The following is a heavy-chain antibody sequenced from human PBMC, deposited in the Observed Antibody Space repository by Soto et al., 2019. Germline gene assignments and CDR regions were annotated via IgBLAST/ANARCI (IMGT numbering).Heavy chain of an antibody. D-gene: IGHD3-10*01. Sequence: VSVKVSCKASGYTFTSYAMHWVRQAPGHRLEWMGWINAGNGNTKYSQKFQGRVTITRDTSASTAYMELSSLRSEDTAVYYCLPYYYGSGSYYDDYYYYMDVWGKGTTVTVSS. CDR2: INAGNGNT. J-gene: IGHJ6*03. CDR3: LPYYYGSGSYYDDYYYYMDV. CDR1: GYTFTSYA. V-gene: IGHV1-3*01.